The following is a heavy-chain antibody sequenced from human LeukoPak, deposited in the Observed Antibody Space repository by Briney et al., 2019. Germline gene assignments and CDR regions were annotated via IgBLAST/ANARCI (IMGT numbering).Heavy chain of an antibody. V-gene: IGHV3-7*01. Sequence: GGSLRLSCAASGFTLSNHWMIWVRQAPGKGLECVANIKQDGTEKYYLDSVKGRFTISRDNSKNTLYLQMNSLRAEDTAVYYCAKDGGGGIAAAGGWGQGTLVTVSS. J-gene: IGHJ4*02. CDR2: IKQDGTEK. CDR1: GFTLSNHW. CDR3: AKDGGGGIAAAGG. D-gene: IGHD6-13*01.